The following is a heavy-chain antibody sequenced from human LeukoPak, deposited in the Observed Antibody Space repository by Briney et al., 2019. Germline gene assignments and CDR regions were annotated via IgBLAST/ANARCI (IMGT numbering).Heavy chain of an antibody. CDR1: GYRFTTNW. J-gene: IGHJ4*02. V-gene: IGHV5-51*01. Sequence: GESLKISCKASGYRFTTNWIGWVRQMPGQGLEWMGIIFSPSFQGQVTISADTSISTAYLQWRSLKASDTAIYYCTKSSYRGAIAAGGVDYWGQGTLVTVSS. CDR2: IF. CDR3: TKSSYRGAIAAGGVDY. D-gene: IGHD6-13*01.